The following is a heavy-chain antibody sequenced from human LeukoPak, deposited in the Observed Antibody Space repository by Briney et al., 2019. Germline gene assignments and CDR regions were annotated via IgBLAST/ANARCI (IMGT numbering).Heavy chain of an antibody. J-gene: IGHJ4*02. CDR3: ARVLYYYDSSGYSPFDY. V-gene: IGHV4-34*01. CDR2: INHSGST. CDR1: GGSFSGYY. D-gene: IGHD3-22*01. Sequence: SETLSLTCAVYGGSFSGYYWSWIRQPPGKGLEWIGEINHSGSTNYNPSLKSRVTISVDTSKNQFSLKLSSVTAADTAVYYCARVLYYYDSSGYSPFDYWGQGTLVTVSS.